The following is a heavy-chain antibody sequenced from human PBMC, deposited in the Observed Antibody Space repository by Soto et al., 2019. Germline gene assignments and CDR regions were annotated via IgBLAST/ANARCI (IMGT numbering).Heavy chain of an antibody. CDR3: ARIFGWYAVDS. Sequence: QVQLQESGPGLVKPSGTLSLKPSGTLSLTCGVSGVSIDSSYWWGWVRQPPGKDLEWLGDMSHGGSTTSHHSLMSRVSILLSKSKNQFSLGLGFMTAADTATYVCARIFGWYAVDSWGQGILVTVSS. J-gene: IGHJ4*02. D-gene: IGHD6-19*01. CDR1: GVSIDSSYW. CDR2: MSHGGST. V-gene: IGHV4-4*02.